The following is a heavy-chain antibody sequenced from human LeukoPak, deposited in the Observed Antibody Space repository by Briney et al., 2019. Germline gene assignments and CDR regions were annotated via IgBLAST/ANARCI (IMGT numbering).Heavy chain of an antibody. Sequence: ASVKVSCKASGYTFTSYYMHWVRQAPGQGLEWMGTINPSGGSTSYAQKFQGRVTMTRDTSTSTVYMELSSLRSEDTAVYYCAGAEVARYYFDYWGQGTLVTVSS. J-gene: IGHJ4*02. CDR2: INPSGGST. D-gene: IGHD5-24*01. CDR3: AGAEVARYYFDY. V-gene: IGHV1-46*01. CDR1: GYTFTSYY.